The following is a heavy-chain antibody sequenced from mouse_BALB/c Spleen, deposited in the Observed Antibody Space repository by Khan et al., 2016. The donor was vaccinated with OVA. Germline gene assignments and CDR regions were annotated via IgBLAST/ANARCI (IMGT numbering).Heavy chain of an antibody. CDR2: IWAGGST. V-gene: IGHV2-9*02. J-gene: IGHJ2*01. D-gene: IGHD1-3*01. Sequence: QVQLQESGPGLVAPSQSLSITCTVSGFSLTSYGVHWVRQPPGKGLEWLGVIWAGGSTTYNSALMSRLSTITDNTTSQDYLKMNSLQTEDTAMYYCARLEDIWGQGTTLTVSS. CDR3: ARLEDI. CDR1: GFSLTSYG.